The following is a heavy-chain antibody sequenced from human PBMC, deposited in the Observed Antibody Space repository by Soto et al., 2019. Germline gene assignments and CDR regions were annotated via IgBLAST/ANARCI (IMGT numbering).Heavy chain of an antibody. CDR3: ATSPDQLLGYYFDY. CDR1: GGTFSSYA. D-gene: IGHD2-2*01. CDR2: IIPIFGTA. J-gene: IGHJ4*01. Sequence: QVQLVQSGAEVKKPGASVKVSCKASGGTFSSYAISWVRQAPGQGLEWMGGIIPIFGTANYAQKFQGRVTITADESTSTAYMELSSMRAEDTAVYYCATSPDQLLGYYFDYWGHGTLVTVSS. V-gene: IGHV1-69*01.